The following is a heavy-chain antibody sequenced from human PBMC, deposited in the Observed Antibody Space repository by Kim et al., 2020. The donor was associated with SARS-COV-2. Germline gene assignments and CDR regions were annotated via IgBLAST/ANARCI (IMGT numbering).Heavy chain of an antibody. J-gene: IGHJ6*02. CDR3: ARDLGVATMGHYYYGMDV. Sequence: KGRFTISRDNAKNSLYLQMNSLRAEDTAVYYCARDLGVATMGHYYYGMDVWGQGTTVTVSS. D-gene: IGHD5-12*01. V-gene: IGHV3-11*06.